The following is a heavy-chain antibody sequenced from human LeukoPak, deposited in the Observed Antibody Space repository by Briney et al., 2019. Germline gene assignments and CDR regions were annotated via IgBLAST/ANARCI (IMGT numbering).Heavy chain of an antibody. J-gene: IGHJ4*02. D-gene: IGHD5-18*01. CDR1: GGTFSSYA. Sequence: GASVKVSCKASGGTFSSYAISWVRQAPGQGLEWMGGIIPIFGTANYAQKFQGRVTITADKSTSTAYMELSSLRSEDTAVYYCARDRSGYSYGILDYWGQGTLVTVSS. CDR2: IIPIFGTA. CDR3: ARDRSGYSYGILDY. V-gene: IGHV1-69*06.